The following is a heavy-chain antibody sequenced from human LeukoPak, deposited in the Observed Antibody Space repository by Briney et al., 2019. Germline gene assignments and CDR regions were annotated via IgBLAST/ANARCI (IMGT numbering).Heavy chain of an antibody. CDR1: GYTFTGYY. D-gene: IGHD3-3*01. V-gene: IGHV1-2*02. J-gene: IGHJ4*02. CDR3: ARESPITIFGVAPDY. CDR2: INPNSGGT. Sequence: EASVKVSCKASGYTFTGYYMHWVRQAPGQGLEWMGWINPNSGGTNYAQKFQGRVTMTRDTSISTAYMELSRLRSDDTAVYYCARESPITIFGVAPDYWGQGTLVTVSS.